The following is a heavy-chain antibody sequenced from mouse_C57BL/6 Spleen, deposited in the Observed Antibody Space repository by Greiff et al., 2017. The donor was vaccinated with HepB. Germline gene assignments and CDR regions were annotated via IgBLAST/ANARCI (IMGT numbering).Heavy chain of an antibody. CDR2: IDPSDSYT. V-gene: IGHV1-59*01. Sequence: QVQLQQPGAELVRPGTSVKLSCKASGYTFTSYWMHWVKQRPGQGLEWIGVIDPSDSYTNYNQKFKGKATLTVDTSSSTAYMQLSSLTSEDSAVYSCARGGSFTFAYWGQGPLATVSA. CDR3: ARGGSFTFAY. J-gene: IGHJ3*01. D-gene: IGHD1-1*02. CDR1: GYTFTSYW.